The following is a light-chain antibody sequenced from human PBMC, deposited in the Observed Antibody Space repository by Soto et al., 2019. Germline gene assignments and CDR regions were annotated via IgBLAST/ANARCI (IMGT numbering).Light chain of an antibody. V-gene: IGLV1-51*01. CDR3: GTWDSSLSVVI. CDR2: DSN. CDR1: SSNIGDNY. J-gene: IGLJ7*01. Sequence: QSVLTQPPSVSAAPGQKVTISCSGGSSNIGDNYVSWYQQLPGTAPKLLIYDSNRRPSGIPDRFSGSKSGTSATLGITGLQTGDEADYYCGTWDSSLSVVIFGGGTQLTVL.